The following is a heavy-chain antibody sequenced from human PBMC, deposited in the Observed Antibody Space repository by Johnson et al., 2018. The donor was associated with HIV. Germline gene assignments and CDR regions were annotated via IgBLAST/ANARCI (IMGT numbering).Heavy chain of an antibody. J-gene: IGHJ3*02. Sequence: MLLVESGGGVVQPGGSLRLSCAVSGFTVNGNYMSWVRQAPGKGLEWVSVIYSGDTTYYADSVKSRFTISRDTSKNTLYLQMNSLRAEDTAVYYCAMPRGYSGYDYYLDAFDIWGQGTMVTVSS. CDR2: IYSGDTT. CDR3: AMPRGYSGYDYYLDAFDI. CDR1: GFTVNGNY. V-gene: IGHV3-66*02. D-gene: IGHD5-12*01.